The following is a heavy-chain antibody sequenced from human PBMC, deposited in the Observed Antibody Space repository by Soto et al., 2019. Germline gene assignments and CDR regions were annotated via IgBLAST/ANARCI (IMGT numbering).Heavy chain of an antibody. CDR1: GFTFSRYA. CDR3: ARDRGYTGYDFAY. Sequence: EVQLVESGGGLVQPGGSLRLSCAASGFTFSRYAMNWVRQAPGKGLEWVSYNNHDSGTIYYADSVKGRFTISRDNANNLLSLQMNSLRAEDTAVYYCARDRGYTGYDFAYWGQGTLVTVSS. J-gene: IGHJ4*02. V-gene: IGHV3-48*01. CDR2: NNHDSGTI. D-gene: IGHD5-12*01.